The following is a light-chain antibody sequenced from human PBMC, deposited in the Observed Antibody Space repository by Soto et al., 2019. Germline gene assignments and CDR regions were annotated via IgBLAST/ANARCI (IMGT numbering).Light chain of an antibody. Sequence: EIVLTQSPGSLSLSPGETATLSCRASQNVGSSYLAWYQQRPGQPPRLLIYGTSNRATGIPDRFSGSGSGTDFTLTISRLESEDSAVYYCHQYGDIPRTIGQGTKVDIK. CDR2: GTS. CDR1: QNVGSSY. J-gene: IGKJ1*01. CDR3: HQYGDIPRT. V-gene: IGKV3-20*01.